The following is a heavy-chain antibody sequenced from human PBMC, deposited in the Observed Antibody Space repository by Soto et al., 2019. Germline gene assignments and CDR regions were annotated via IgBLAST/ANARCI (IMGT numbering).Heavy chain of an antibody. CDR2: ISSSSSTI. D-gene: IGHD3-3*01. J-gene: IGHJ6*02. CDR1: GFTLSSYS. Sequence: PGGSLRLSCAASGFTLSSYSMNWVRQAPGKGLEWVSYISSSSSTIYYADSVKGRFTISRDNAKNSLYLQMNSLRDEDTAVYYCARETRFLELRYGMDVWGQGTTVTVSS. V-gene: IGHV3-48*02. CDR3: ARETRFLELRYGMDV.